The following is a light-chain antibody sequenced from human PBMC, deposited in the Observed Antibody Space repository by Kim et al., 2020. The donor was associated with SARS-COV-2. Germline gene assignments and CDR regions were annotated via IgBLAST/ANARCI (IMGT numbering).Light chain of an antibody. CDR2: GAS. Sequence: GEGAPPPGRAGLSVINNNLVWYQHKPGQPPRLLIFGASRRATGIPDRFSVSGSGTDFTLTVSRLEPEDFAVYYCQQSGRSFTFGPGTKVDIK. V-gene: IGKV3-20*01. CDR3: QQSGRSFT. CDR1: LSVINNN. J-gene: IGKJ3*01.